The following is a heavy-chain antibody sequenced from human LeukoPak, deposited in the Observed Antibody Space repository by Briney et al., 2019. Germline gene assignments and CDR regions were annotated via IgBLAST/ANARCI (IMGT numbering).Heavy chain of an antibody. V-gene: IGHV3-23*01. CDR1: GFTFSSYA. Sequence: GGSLRLSCAASGFTFSSYAMSWVRQAPGKGLEWVSAISGSGGSTYYADSVKGRFTISRDNSKNTLYLQMNSLRAEDTAVYYCAKAADLLWFGDGPGFDSWGQGTLVTVSS. CDR2: ISGSGGST. J-gene: IGHJ4*02. D-gene: IGHD3-10*01. CDR3: AKAADLLWFGDGPGFDS.